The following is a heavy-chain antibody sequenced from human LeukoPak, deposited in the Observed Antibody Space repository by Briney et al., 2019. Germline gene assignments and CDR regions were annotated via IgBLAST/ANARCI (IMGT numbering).Heavy chain of an antibody. J-gene: IGHJ4*02. V-gene: IGHV3-23*01. CDR1: GFTFTSHA. CDR3: AKLIQIVGASDDDY. Sequence: GGYLRLSCAASGFTFTSHAMSWVRQAPEKGLEWVSSTSDSGDSTYYADSVKGRFTISRDNSKKTLYLQMNSLRAEDTAIYYCAKLIQIVGASDDDYWGQGTLVTVSS. D-gene: IGHD1-26*01. CDR2: TSDSGDST.